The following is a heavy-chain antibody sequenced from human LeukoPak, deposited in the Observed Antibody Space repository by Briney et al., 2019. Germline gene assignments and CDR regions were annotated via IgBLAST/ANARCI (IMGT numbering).Heavy chain of an antibody. D-gene: IGHD4-17*01. V-gene: IGHV4-59*01. Sequence: PSETLSLTCTVSGGSISSYYWSWIRQPPGKGLEWIGYIYYSGSTNYNPSLKSRVTISVDTSKNQFSLKLSSVTAAGTAVYYCAREPTVTNAFDIWGQGTMVTVSS. CDR2: IYYSGST. CDR3: AREPTVTNAFDI. J-gene: IGHJ3*02. CDR1: GGSISSYY.